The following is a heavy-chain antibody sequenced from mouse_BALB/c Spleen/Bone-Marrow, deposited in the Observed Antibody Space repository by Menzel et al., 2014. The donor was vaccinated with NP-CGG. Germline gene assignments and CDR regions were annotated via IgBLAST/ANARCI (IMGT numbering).Heavy chain of an antibody. CDR3: GRRNYLGNLLV. D-gene: IGHD1-1*01. CDR2: INPDSSTI. J-gene: IGHJ1*01. Sequence: EVRLMEPGGGLVQTGGSLKLSCAASGFGFSRYWMSWVRLAPGKGLEWLGEINPDSSTINYTPSLKDKFIISRDNAKITLCLQMSKVRSEDTALCYCGRRNYLGNLLVWRVGATVTISS. CDR1: GFGFSRYW. V-gene: IGHV4-1*02.